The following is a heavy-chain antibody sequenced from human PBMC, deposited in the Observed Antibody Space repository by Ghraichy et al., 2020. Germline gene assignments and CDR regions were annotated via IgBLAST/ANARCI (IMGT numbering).Heavy chain of an antibody. CDR1: GFTFSSYS. J-gene: IGHJ4*02. D-gene: IGHD2-15*01. V-gene: IGHV3-21*01. CDR3: ARGGLRYCSGGSCTPDY. CDR2: ISSSSSYI. Sequence: GGSLRLSCAASGFTFSSYSMNWVRQAPGKGLEWVSSISSSSSYIYYADSVKGRFTISRDNAKNSLYLQMNSLRAEDTAVYYCARGGLRYCSGGSCTPDYWGQGTLVTVSS.